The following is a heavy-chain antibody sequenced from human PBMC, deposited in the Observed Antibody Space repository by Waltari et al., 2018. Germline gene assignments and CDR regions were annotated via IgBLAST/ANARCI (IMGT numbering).Heavy chain of an antibody. V-gene: IGHV3-53*01. CDR3: ARSPSRSGIDYYYGLDV. J-gene: IGHJ6*02. CDR2: FYGGDRT. CDR1: GFTVSSNY. D-gene: IGHD3-3*01. Sequence: EVQMVESGGGLIQPGGSLRLSCAVSGFTVSSNYMNWVRRAPGKGLEWVSVFYGGDRTYYADSVKGRFTISRDNSKNTLYLQMNSLRAEDTAVYYCARSPSRSGIDYYYGLDVWGQGTTVTVSS.